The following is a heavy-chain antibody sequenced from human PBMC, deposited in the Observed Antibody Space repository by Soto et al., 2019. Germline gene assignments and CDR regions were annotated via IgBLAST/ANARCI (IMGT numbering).Heavy chain of an antibody. CDR3: ATGDYIPQH. CDR1: GFTFSSYA. D-gene: IGHD4-17*01. J-gene: IGHJ1*01. V-gene: IGHV3-30-3*01. CDR2: ISYDGSNK. Sequence: QVQLVESGGGVVQPGRSLRLSCAASGFTFSSYAMHWVRQAPGKGLEWVAVISYDGSNKYYADSVKGRFTISRDNSKNTLYLQMNSLRAEDTAVYYCATGDYIPQHWGQGTLVTVSS.